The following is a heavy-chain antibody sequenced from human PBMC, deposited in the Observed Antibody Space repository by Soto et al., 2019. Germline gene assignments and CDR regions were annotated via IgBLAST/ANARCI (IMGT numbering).Heavy chain of an antibody. Sequence: PGGSLRLSCAASGFTFSSYAMHWVRQAPGKGLEWVAVISYDGSNKYYADSVKGRFTISRDNSKNTLYLQMNSLRAEDTAVYYCARDTPPYTIFGVVTPYYYYGMDVWGQGTTVT. V-gene: IGHV3-30-3*01. D-gene: IGHD3-3*01. J-gene: IGHJ6*02. CDR3: ARDTPPYTIFGVVTPYYYYGMDV. CDR2: ISYDGSNK. CDR1: GFTFSSYA.